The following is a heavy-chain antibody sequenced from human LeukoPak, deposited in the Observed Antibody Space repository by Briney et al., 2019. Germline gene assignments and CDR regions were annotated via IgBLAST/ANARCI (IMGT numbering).Heavy chain of an antibody. Sequence: GASVKVSCKISGHTLTELSIHWVRQAPGKGLEWMGGFDTQEGETIFAQNFQGRVTMTEDTSSNTAYMELSSLTSEDTAVYCCATPPVWFGEFMSGNSILGYFQDWGQGTLVTVSS. V-gene: IGHV1-24*01. CDR2: FDTQEGET. J-gene: IGHJ1*01. CDR1: GHTLTELS. CDR3: ATPPVWFGEFMSGNSILGYFQD. D-gene: IGHD3-10*01.